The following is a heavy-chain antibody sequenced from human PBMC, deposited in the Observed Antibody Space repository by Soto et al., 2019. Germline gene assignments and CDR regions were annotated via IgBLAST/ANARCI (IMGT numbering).Heavy chain of an antibody. CDR2: IGWNSGTK. J-gene: IGHJ3*01. V-gene: IGHV3-9*01. D-gene: IGHD6-19*01. CDR3: AKDRVGGWSASGAFDF. Sequence: EVQLVESGGGLVQPGRSLRLSCAASGFTFDDYVMHSVRQAPGKGLEWVSGIGWNSGTKGYADSVKGRFTISRDNAKNSLYLQMYSLRAEDTGLYYCAKDRVGGWSASGAFDFWGQGTMVTVSS. CDR1: GFTFDDYV.